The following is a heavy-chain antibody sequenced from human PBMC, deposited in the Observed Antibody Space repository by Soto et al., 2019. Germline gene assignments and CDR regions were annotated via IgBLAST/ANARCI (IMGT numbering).Heavy chain of an antibody. CDR2: IGAGYGT. CDR1: KCIVGSYA. J-gene: IGHJ4*02. CDR3: ATPYSSSWFSPFDY. D-gene: IGHD6-13*01. Sequence: AGSLRLCGAASKCIVGSYARSWVRQVPGKGLEWVSSIGAGYGTYYADSVKGRFTISRDNSKNTLYLQMNSLRAEDTAIYYCATPYSSSWFSPFDYWGQGSLVTVSS. V-gene: IGHV3-23*01.